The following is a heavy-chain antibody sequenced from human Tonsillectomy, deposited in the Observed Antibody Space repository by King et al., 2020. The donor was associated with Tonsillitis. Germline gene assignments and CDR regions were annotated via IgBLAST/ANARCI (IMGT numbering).Heavy chain of an antibody. CDR3: ARDPDVGWYFDA. CDR2: ISSDGRNK. J-gene: IGHJ4*02. D-gene: IGHD6-19*01. V-gene: IGHV3-33*05. CDR1: GFTFSSYA. Sequence: VQLVESGGGVVQPGRSLRLSCAASGFTFSSYAMHWVRQAPGKGLEWVAVISSDGRNKYYAESVKGRFTMSRDNSKSTLFLQMNTLRAEDTAVYYCARDPDVGWYFDAWGQGTLVTGSS.